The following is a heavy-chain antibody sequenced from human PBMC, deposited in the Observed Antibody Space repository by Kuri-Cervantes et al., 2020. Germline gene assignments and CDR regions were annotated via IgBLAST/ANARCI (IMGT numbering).Heavy chain of an antibody. CDR2: ISSSSSTI. CDR3: ARDYYGMDV. J-gene: IGHJ6*02. CDR1: GFTFGSYS. V-gene: IGHV3-48*01. Sequence: GESLKISCAASGFTFGSYSMNWVRQAPGKGLEWVSYISSSSSTIYYADSVKGRFTISRDNAKNSLYLQMNSLRAEDTAVYYCARDYYGMDVWGQGTTVTVSS.